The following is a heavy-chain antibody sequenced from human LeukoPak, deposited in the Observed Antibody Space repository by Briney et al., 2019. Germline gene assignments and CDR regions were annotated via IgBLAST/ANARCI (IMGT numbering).Heavy chain of an antibody. CDR3: ARGHYYYDSSGYYN. J-gene: IGHJ4*02. V-gene: IGHV1-8*03. CDR2: MNPNSGNT. Sequence: ASVKVSCKASGYTFTSYDINWVRQATGQGLEWMGWMNPNSGNTGYAQKFQGRVTITRNTSISTAYMELSSLGSEDTAVYYCARGHYYYDSSGYYNWGQGTLVTVSS. CDR1: GYTFTSYD. D-gene: IGHD3-22*01.